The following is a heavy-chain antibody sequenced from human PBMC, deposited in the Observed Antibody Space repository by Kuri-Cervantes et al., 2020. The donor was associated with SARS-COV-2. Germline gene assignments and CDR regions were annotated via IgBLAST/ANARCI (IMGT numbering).Heavy chain of an antibody. J-gene: IGHJ5*02. CDR3: ASATMTSTFFDP. CDR2: IYYSGST. V-gene: IGHV4-39*01. CDR1: GGSISSSSCY. Sequence: SETLSLTCTVSGGSISSSSCYWGWIRQPPGKGLEWIGSIYYSGSTYYNPSLKSRVTISVDTSKNQFSLKLSSVTAADTAVYYCASATMTSTFFDPWGQGTLVTVSS. D-gene: IGHD4-17*01.